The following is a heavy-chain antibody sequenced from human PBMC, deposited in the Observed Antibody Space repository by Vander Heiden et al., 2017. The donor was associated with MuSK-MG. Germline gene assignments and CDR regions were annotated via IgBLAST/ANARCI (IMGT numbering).Heavy chain of an antibody. D-gene: IGHD1-26*01. CDR1: GFTFDAYA. V-gene: IGHV3-9*01. CDR3: AKDTFEGSGSYPTYFDY. Sequence: EVQLVESGGGLVQPGRSLRLSCAASGFTFDAYAMHWVRQAPGKGLEWVSGISWNSGSIGYADSVKGRFTISRDNAKNSLYLQMNSLRAEDTALYYCAKDTFEGSGSYPTYFDYWGQGTLVTVSS. CDR2: ISWNSGSI. J-gene: IGHJ4*02.